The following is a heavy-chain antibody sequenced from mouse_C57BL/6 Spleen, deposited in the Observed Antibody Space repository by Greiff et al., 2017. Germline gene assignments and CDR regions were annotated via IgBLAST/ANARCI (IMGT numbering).Heavy chain of an antibody. D-gene: IGHD2-3*01. V-gene: IGHV5-4*01. CDR2: ISDGGSYT. CDR3: ARDREKSDGYYGFAY. J-gene: IGHJ3*01. CDR1: GFTFSSYA. Sequence: EVMLVESGGGLVKPGGSLKLSCAASGFTFSSYAMSWVRQTPEKRLEWVATISDGGSYTYYPDNVKGRFTISRDNAKNNLYLQMSHLKSEDTAMYYCARDREKSDGYYGFAYWGQGTLVTVSA.